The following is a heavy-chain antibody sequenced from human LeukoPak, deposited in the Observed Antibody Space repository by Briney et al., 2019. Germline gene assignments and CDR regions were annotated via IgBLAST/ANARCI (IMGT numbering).Heavy chain of an antibody. CDR3: AREVTRRNYYYYYYMDV. D-gene: IGHD4-17*01. Sequence: PSETLSLTCTVSGYSISSGYYWGWIRQPPGKGLEWIGSIHYSARIYYNPSLKSRLTISPDTSKNQFSLKLTSVTAADTAVYYCAREVTRRNYYYYYYMDVWGKGTTVTVSS. CDR2: IHYSARI. CDR1: GYSISSGYY. V-gene: IGHV4-38-2*02. J-gene: IGHJ6*03.